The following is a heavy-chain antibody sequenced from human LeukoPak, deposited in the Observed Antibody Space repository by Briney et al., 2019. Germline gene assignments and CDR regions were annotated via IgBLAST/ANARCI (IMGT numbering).Heavy chain of an antibody. D-gene: IGHD3-10*01. V-gene: IGHV1-69*04. CDR3: AKDTGYGSGGGYFDY. J-gene: IGHJ4*02. CDR2: IIPILGIA. CDR1: GGTFSSYA. Sequence: SVKVSCKASGGTFSSYAISWVRQAPGQGLEWMGRIIPILGIANYAQKFQGRVTITADKSTSTAYMELSSLRSEDTAVYYCAKDTGYGSGGGYFDYWGQGTLVTVSS.